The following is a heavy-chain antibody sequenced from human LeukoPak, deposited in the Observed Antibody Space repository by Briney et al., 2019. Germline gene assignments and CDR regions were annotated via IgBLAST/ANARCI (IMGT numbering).Heavy chain of an antibody. CDR1: GGSVSSGSYY. CDR2: IYYSGST. V-gene: IGHV4-61*01. Sequence: SETLSLTCTVSGGSVSSGSYYWSWIRQPPGKGLEWIGYIYYSGSTNYNPSLKSRVTISVDTSKNQFSLKLSSVTAADTAVYYCATRTVLRYFDWLSPRGFDYWGQGTLVTFSS. D-gene: IGHD3-9*01. J-gene: IGHJ4*02. CDR3: ATRTVLRYFDWLSPRGFDY.